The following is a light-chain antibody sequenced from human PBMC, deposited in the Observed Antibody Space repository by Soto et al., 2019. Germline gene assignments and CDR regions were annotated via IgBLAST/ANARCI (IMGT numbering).Light chain of an antibody. CDR2: EDS. CDR3: CSYAGSRIFV. J-gene: IGLJ3*02. V-gene: IGLV2-23*01. CDR1: SSDVGAYNL. Sequence: QSALTQPASVSGSPEQSVTISCTGTSSDVGAYNLVSWYQQHPGKAPRLIIYEDSKRPSGISPRFSGSKSDNTASLTISGLRDEDEAHYHCCSYAGSRIFVFGGGTKLTVL.